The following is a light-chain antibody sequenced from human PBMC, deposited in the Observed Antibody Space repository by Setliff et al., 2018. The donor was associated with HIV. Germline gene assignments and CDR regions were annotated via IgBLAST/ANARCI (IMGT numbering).Light chain of an antibody. CDR1: SSDIGSYNY. CDR2: DVS. Sequence: QSVLTQPASVSGSPGQSITISCTGSSSDIGSYNYVSWYQQHPGKAPKLMIYDVSVRPSGVSNRFSGSKSGNTASLTISGLQAEDEADYHCSAYSSRSTLVLFGGGTKVTVL. J-gene: IGLJ2*01. CDR3: SAYSSRSTLVL. V-gene: IGLV2-14*03.